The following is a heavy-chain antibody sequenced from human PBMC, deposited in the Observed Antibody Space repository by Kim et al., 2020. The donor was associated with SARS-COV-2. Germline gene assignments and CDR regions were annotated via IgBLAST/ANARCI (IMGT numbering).Heavy chain of an antibody. V-gene: IGHV1-69*13. CDR3: ARALYYYDSSGYYFEKEDDKTYYYYGMDV. J-gene: IGHJ6*02. CDR2: IIPIFGTA. D-gene: IGHD3-22*01. Sequence: SVKVSCKASGGTFSSYAISWVRQAPGQGLEWMGGIIPIFGTANYAQKFQGRVTITADESTSTAYMELSSLRSEDTAVYYCARALYYYDSSGYYFEKEDDKTYYYYGMDVWGQGTTVTVSS. CDR1: GGTFSSYA.